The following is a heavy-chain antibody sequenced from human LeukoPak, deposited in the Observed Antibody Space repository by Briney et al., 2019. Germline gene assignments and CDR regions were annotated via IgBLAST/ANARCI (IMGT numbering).Heavy chain of an antibody. D-gene: IGHD2-2*01. V-gene: IGHV1-2*02. J-gene: IGHJ6*03. Sequence: ASVKVSCKASGNTFTGYYMHWVRQAPGQGLEWMGWINPNSGGTNYAQKFQGRVTMTRDTSISTAYMELSRLRSDDTAVYYCARTVRYCSSTSCPTYYYYYMDVWGKGTTVTVS. CDR3: ARTVRYCSSTSCPTYYYYYMDV. CDR2: INPNSGGT. CDR1: GNTFTGYY.